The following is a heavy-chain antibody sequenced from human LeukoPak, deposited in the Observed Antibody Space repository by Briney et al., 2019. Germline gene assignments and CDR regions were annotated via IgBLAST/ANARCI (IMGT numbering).Heavy chain of an antibody. V-gene: IGHV3-30*03. Sequence: GGSLRLSCVASGFTFSNYGMHWVRQAPGRGLEWVAVISYDGSNKYYADSVKGRFTISRDNSKNTLYLQMNSLRAEDTAVYYCVGYGSGSYYNYYMDVWGKGTTVTVSS. J-gene: IGHJ6*03. D-gene: IGHD3-10*01. CDR1: GFTFSNYG. CDR3: VGYGSGSYYNYYMDV. CDR2: ISYDGSNK.